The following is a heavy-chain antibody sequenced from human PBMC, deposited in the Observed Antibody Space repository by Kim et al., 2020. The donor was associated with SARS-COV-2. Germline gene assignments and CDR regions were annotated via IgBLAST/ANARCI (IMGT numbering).Heavy chain of an antibody. CDR1: GFTFSSYS. CDR3: AKGAGGP. D-gene: IGHD6-13*01. V-gene: IGHV3-21*01. J-gene: IGHJ5*02. CDR2: VSSTGNYR. Sequence: GGSLRLSCAASGFTFSSYSMNWVRQAPGKGLEWVSSVSSTGNYRYYADSVKGRFTISRDNAQNSLFLQINSLRAEDTAVYYCAKGAGGPWGQGTVVTVSS.